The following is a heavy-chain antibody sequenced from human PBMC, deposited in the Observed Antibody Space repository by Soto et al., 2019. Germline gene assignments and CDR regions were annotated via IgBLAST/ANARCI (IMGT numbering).Heavy chain of an antibody. J-gene: IGHJ4*02. CDR3: VAAAGTDLDY. V-gene: IGHV5-51*01. CDR1: GYSFTSYW. D-gene: IGHD6-13*01. Sequence: GESLKISCKGSGYSFTSYWIGWVRQMPGKGLEWMGIIYPGDSDTRYRAPFQGQVTISADKSLRTAYPQWSRLKASDTAMYYCVAAAGTDLDYWGQGTLVTVS. CDR2: IYPGDSDT.